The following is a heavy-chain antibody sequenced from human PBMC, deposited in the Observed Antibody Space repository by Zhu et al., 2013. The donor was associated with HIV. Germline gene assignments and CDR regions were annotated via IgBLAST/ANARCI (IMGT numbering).Heavy chain of an antibody. CDR2: IIPIFGTA. J-gene: IGHJ4*02. CDR3: ARDPEGGYYDSSGYYPFDY. CDR1: GGTFSSYA. V-gene: IGHV1-69*01. Sequence: QVQLVQSGAEVKKPGSSVKVSCKASGGTFSSYAISWVRQAPGQGLEWMGGIIPIFGTANYAQKFQGRVTITADESTSTAYMELSSLRSEDTAVYYCARDPEGGYYDSSGYYPFDYWGQGTLVTVSS. D-gene: IGHD3-22*01.